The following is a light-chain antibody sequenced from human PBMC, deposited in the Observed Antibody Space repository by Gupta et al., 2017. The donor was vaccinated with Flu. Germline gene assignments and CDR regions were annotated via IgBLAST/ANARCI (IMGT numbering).Light chain of an antibody. V-gene: IGKV3-15*01. CDR3: QQYNDWPLT. CDR2: GAS. CDR1: QSVTSN. J-gene: IGKJ4*01. Sequence: GERATLSCRASQSVTSNLAWYQQKPGQAPRLLIYGASTRATGLPARFSGSGYGTEFSLTISSLQSEDFAVYYCQQYNDWPLTFGGGTKVEIK.